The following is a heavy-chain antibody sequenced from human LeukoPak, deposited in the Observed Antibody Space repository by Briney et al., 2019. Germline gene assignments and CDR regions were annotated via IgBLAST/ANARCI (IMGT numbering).Heavy chain of an antibody. J-gene: IGHJ4*02. D-gene: IGHD3-22*01. CDR1: GFTFSSYS. CDR3: ARGTSIGDYYDSSGYYEDFDY. V-gene: IGHV3-21*01. CDR2: ISSSSSYI. Sequence: GGSLRLSCAASGFTFSSYSMNWVRQAPGKGLEWVSSISSSSSYIYYADSVKGRFTISRDNAKSSLYLQMNSLRAEDTAVYYCARGTSIGDYYDSSGYYEDFDYWGQGTLVTVSS.